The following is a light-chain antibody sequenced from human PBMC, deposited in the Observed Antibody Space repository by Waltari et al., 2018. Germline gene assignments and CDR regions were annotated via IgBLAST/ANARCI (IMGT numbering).Light chain of an antibody. CDR1: SSDIGSYTY. CDR2: DVT. J-gene: IGLJ2*01. Sequence: QSALTQPASVSGSPGQSITISCPATSSDIGSYTYVSWYQQHPGKAHKLIIFDVTNRPSGVSNRFSGSKSGNTASLIISGLQGEDEADYYCSSYMDTTALELFGGGTSLTVL. V-gene: IGLV2-14*03. CDR3: SSYMDTTALEL.